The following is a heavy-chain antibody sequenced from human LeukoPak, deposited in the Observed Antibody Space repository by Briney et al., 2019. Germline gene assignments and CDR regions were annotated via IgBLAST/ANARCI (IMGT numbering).Heavy chain of an antibody. D-gene: IGHD6-13*01. CDR2: IYYSGST. V-gene: IGHV4-31*03. Sequence: SETLSLTCTVSGGSISSGGYYWSWIRQHPGKGLEWIGYIYYSGSTYYNPSLKSRVTISVDTSKNQFSLKLSSVTAADTAAYYCARAGIAAAVWFDPWGQGTLVTVSS. J-gene: IGHJ5*02. CDR1: GGSISSGGYY. CDR3: ARAGIAAAVWFDP.